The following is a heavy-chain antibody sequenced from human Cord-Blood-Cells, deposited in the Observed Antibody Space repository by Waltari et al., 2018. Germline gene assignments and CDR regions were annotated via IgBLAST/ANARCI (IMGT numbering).Heavy chain of an antibody. D-gene: IGHD5-12*01. CDR2: IRSKANSYAT. Sequence: EVQLVESGGGLVQPGGSLKLSCAASGVTFSGSAMHWVRQASGKGLEWVGRIRSKANSYATAYAASVKGRFTISRDDSKNTAYLQMNSLKTEDTAVYYCTRWGRDGYNFDYWGQGTLVTVSS. V-gene: IGHV3-73*02. CDR3: TRWGRDGYNFDY. J-gene: IGHJ4*02. CDR1: GVTFSGSA.